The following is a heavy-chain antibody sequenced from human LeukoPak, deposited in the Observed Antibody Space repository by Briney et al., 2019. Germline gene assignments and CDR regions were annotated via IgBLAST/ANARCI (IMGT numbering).Heavy chain of an antibody. CDR1: GGTFSRYA. J-gene: IGHJ4*02. CDR3: ARENYGDYAVDY. V-gene: IGHV1-69*05. CDR2: IIPIFGTA. D-gene: IGHD4-17*01. Sequence: ASVKVSCKASGGTFSRYAISWVRQAPGQGLEWMGRIIPIFGTANYAQKFQGRVTITTDESTSTAYMELSSLRSEDTAVYYCARENYGDYAVDYWGQGTLVTVSS.